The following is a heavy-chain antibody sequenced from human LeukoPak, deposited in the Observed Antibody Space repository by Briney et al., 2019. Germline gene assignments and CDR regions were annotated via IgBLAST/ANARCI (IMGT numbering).Heavy chain of an antibody. J-gene: IGHJ5*02. Sequence: SETLSLTCAVYGGSFSGYYWSWIRQPAGKGLEWIGEINHSGSTNYNPSLKSRVTISVDTSKNQFSLKLSSVTAADTAVYYCARGLLYNWFDPWGQGTLVTVSS. CDR3: ARGLLYNWFDP. CDR1: GGSFSGYY. V-gene: IGHV4-34*01. CDR2: INHSGST.